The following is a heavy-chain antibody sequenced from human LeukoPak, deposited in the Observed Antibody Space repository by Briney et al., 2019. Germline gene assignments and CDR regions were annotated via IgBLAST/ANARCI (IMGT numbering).Heavy chain of an antibody. D-gene: IGHD2-2*02. J-gene: IGHJ4*02. CDR3: AKGFFCSSTSCYTLYDY. Sequence: GGSLRLSCAASGFTFSSYAMSWVRQAPGKGLEWVSAISGSGGSTYYADSVKGRFTISRDNSKNTLYLQMNSLRAEDTAVYYCAKGFFCSSTSCYTLYDYWGQGTLVTVSS. V-gene: IGHV3-23*01. CDR1: GFTFSSYA. CDR2: ISGSGGST.